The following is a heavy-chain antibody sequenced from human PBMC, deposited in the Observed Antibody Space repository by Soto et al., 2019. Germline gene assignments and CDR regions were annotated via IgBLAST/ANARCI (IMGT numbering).Heavy chain of an antibody. J-gene: IGHJ4*02. V-gene: IGHV3-23*01. CDR2: ISGSGGST. Sequence: PVGSLRLSCAASGFTFSSYAMSWVRQAPGKGLEWVSAISGSGGSTYYADSVKGRFTISRDNSKNTLYLQMNSLRAEDTAVYYCAKDWSSGWYPGPFDYWGQGTLVPVSS. D-gene: IGHD6-19*01. CDR1: GFTFSSYA. CDR3: AKDWSSGWYPGPFDY.